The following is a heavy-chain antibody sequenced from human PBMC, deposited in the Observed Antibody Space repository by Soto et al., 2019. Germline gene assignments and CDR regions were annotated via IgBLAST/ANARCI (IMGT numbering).Heavy chain of an antibody. CDR3: AGQREWEPTNYYYYGMDV. D-gene: IGHD1-26*01. V-gene: IGHV3-33*01. CDR2: IWYDGSNK. CDR1: GFTFSSYG. Sequence: GGSLRLSCAASGFTFSSYGMHWVRQAPGKGLEWVAVIWYDGSNKYYADSVKGRFTISRDNSKNTLYLQMNSLRAEDTAVYYCAGQREWEPTNYYYYGMDVWGQGTTVTV. J-gene: IGHJ6*02.